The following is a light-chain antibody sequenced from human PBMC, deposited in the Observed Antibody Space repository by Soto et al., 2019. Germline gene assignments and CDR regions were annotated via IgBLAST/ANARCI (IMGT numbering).Light chain of an antibody. J-gene: IGKJ3*01. CDR2: AAS. Sequence: DIQMTQSPSSLSASVGDRVTITCRASQSISRYLNWYQQKPGKAPKLLIYAASTLQSGVPSRFSGSGSGTDFTLTISSRQPEDFATYYCQQSYSTLGLTFGPGTKVDIK. V-gene: IGKV1-39*01. CDR1: QSISRY. CDR3: QQSYSTLGLT.